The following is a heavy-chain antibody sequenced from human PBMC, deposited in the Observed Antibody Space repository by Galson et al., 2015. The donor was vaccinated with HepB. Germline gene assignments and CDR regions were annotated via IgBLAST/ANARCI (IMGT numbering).Heavy chain of an antibody. CDR3: ARLAYGGNSGGWFDP. J-gene: IGHJ5*02. V-gene: IGHV1-69*04. Sequence: SVKVSCKASGGTFSSYAISWVRQAPGQGLEWMGRIIPILGIANYAQKFQGRVTITADKSTSTAYMELSSLRSEDTAVYYCARLAYGGNSGGWFDPWGQGTLVTVSS. D-gene: IGHD4-23*01. CDR2: IIPILGIA. CDR1: GGTFSSYA.